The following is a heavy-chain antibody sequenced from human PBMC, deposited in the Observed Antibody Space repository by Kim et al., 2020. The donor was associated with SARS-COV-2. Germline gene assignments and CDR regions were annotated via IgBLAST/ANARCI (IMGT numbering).Heavy chain of an antibody. CDR1: GFTFGDYA. D-gene: IGHD5-12*01. J-gene: IGHJ4*02. V-gene: IGHV3-9*01. Sequence: GGSLRLSCAASGFTFGDYAMHWVRQAPGKGLEWVSGISWNSGSIGYADSVKGRFTISRDNAKNSLYLQMNSLRAEDTALYYCAKVFGDGYNWVSDWIDYWGQGTLVTVSS. CDR2: ISWNSGSI. CDR3: AKVFGDGYNWVSDWIDY.